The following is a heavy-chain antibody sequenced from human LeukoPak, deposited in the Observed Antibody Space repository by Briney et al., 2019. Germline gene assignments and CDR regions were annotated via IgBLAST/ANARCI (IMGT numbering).Heavy chain of an antibody. D-gene: IGHD4-17*01. Sequence: PGGSLRLSCAASGFTFSSYSMNWVRQAPGKGLEWVSSISSSSSYIYYADSVKGRFTISGDNAKNSLYLQMNSLRAEDTAVYYCAREGGDYNTVDIWGQGTMVTVSS. V-gene: IGHV3-21*01. J-gene: IGHJ3*02. CDR2: ISSSSSYI. CDR3: AREGGDYNTVDI. CDR1: GFTFSSYS.